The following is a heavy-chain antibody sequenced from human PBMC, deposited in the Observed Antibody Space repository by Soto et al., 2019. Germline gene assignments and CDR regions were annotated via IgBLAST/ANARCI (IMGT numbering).Heavy chain of an antibody. D-gene: IGHD3-3*01. CDR2: ISSSSSYI. CDR3: ARELDVLRFLEWSPGHYYGMDV. Sequence: LRLSCAASGFTFSSYSMNWVRQAPGKGLEWVSSISSSSSYIYYADSVKGRFTISRDNAKNSLYLQMNSLRAEDTAVYYCARELDVLRFLEWSPGHYYGMDVWGQGTTVTVSS. V-gene: IGHV3-21*01. CDR1: GFTFSSYS. J-gene: IGHJ6*02.